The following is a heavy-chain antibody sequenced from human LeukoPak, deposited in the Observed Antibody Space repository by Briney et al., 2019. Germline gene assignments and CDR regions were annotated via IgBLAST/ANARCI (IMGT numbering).Heavy chain of an antibody. CDR3: ARHVFERRGWPIADY. Sequence: PGGPLRLSCAGSGFTFRISWMSWVRQAPGRGLEWVTNIKEDGSEKNYVDSVKGRFTISRDNDKNLMYLQMNSLRVEDTAVYYCARHVFERRGWPIADYWGQGTLVTVSS. V-gene: IGHV3-7*05. D-gene: IGHD6-19*01. CDR1: GFTFRISW. CDR2: IKEDGSEK. J-gene: IGHJ4*02.